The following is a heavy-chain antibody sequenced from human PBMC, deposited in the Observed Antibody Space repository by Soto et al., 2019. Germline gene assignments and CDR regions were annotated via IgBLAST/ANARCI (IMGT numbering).Heavy chain of an antibody. V-gene: IGHV1-3*01. Sequence: GASVKVSCKASGYTFTSYAMHWVRQAPGQRLEWMGWINAGNGNTKYSQKFQGRVTITRDTSASTAYMELSSLRSEDTAVYYCARDLCSGGSCKSPWRYYYYMDVWGKGTTVTVSS. CDR2: INAGNGNT. D-gene: IGHD2-15*01. J-gene: IGHJ6*03. CDR1: GYTFTSYA. CDR3: ARDLCSGGSCKSPWRYYYYMDV.